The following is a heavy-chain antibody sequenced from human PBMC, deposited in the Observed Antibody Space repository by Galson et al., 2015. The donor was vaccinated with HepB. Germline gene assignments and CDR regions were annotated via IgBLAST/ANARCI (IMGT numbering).Heavy chain of an antibody. CDR3: AREWEGTAGANYYYYMDV. CDR2: ISPHNDNT. D-gene: IGHD6-13*01. V-gene: IGHV1-18*01. Sequence: SVKVSCKASGYTFRNSGITWVRQAPGQGLEWMGWISPHNDNTKYVQQLQGRVTMTTDISTSTAYMELRSLRSDDTAVYYCAREWEGTAGANYYYYMDVWGKGTTVTVS. J-gene: IGHJ6*03. CDR1: GYTFRNSG.